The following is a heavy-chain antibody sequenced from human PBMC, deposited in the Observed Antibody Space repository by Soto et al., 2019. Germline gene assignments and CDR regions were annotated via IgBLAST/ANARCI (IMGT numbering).Heavy chain of an antibody. V-gene: IGHV3-15*07. CDR2: IKSKTDGGTT. CDR3: VRRAQYFDGTGFHAFDI. D-gene: IGHD3-22*01. CDR1: GFTFSNAW. Sequence: GGSLRLSCAASGFTFSNAWMNWVRQAPGKGLEWVGRIKSKTDGGTTDYAAPVKGRFTISRDNSKNMLYLEMNSLTVEDTAVYYCVRRAQYFDGTGFHAFDIWGQGTRVTVSS. J-gene: IGHJ3*02.